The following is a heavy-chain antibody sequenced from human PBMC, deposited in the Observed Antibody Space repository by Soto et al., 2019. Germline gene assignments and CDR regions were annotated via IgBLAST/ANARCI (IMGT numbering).Heavy chain of an antibody. J-gene: IGHJ6*02. CDR1: GDSITTSGYY. Sequence: PSETLFLTCNVSGDSITTSGYYWDWIRQPPGKGLEWIGSIYSSGRAYYNPSLNSRVTISLDTAKNQIYLKLNSVTAADTAVHYCVRHATDRTAYYYSAMDVWGQGTTVTVSS. CDR2: IYSSGRA. CDR3: VRHATDRTAYYYSAMDV. D-gene: IGHD2-8*02. V-gene: IGHV4-39*01.